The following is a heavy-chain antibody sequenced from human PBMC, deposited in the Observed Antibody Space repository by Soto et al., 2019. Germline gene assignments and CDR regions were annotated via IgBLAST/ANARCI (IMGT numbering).Heavy chain of an antibody. CDR3: ARDREGDYVWGSYRPNYYYGMDV. V-gene: IGHV1-2*04. D-gene: IGHD3-16*02. CDR1: GYAFTNYD. Sequence: ASVKVSCKTSGYAFTNYDINWVRKAHGQGLEWMGWMNPNSGGTNYAQKFQGWVTMTRDTSISTAYMELSRLRSDDTAVYYCARDREGDYVWGSYRPNYYYGMDVWGQGTTVTVSS. J-gene: IGHJ6*02. CDR2: MNPNSGGT.